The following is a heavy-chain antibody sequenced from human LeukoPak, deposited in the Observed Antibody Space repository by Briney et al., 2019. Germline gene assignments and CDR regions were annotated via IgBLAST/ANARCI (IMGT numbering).Heavy chain of an antibody. D-gene: IGHD4-17*01. CDR2: INHSRSS. V-gene: IGHV4-34*01. Sequence: PSETLSLTCAVSGGSFSGSYWSWIRQPPGKRLEWTREINHSRSSNSDSSLESRITISVDTSKNQFSLKFSSVTVADTAVYYCVREVYRKAYGDYGSFDAWGQGTLVTVSS. CDR3: VREVYRKAYGDYGSFDA. CDR1: GGSFSGSY. J-gene: IGHJ5*02.